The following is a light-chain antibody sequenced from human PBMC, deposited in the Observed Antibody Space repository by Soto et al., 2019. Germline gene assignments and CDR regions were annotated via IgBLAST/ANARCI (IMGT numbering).Light chain of an antibody. CDR2: GAS. J-gene: IGKJ2*01. Sequence: EIVMTQSPATLSVSPGERATLSCRASQSVSSNLAWYQQKPGQAPRLLIYGASTRATGIPARLSGSGSGTEFTLTISSLQSEDFAVYYCQQYNNFMYTFGQGTKLEIK. CDR3: QQYNNFMYT. V-gene: IGKV3-15*01. CDR1: QSVSSN.